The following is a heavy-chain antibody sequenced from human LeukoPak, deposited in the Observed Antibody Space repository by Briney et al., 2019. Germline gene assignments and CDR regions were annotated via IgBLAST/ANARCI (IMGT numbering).Heavy chain of an antibody. CDR2: INHSGST. Sequence: SETLSLTCAVYGGSFGGYYWSWIRLPPGKGLEWIGEINHSGSTNYNPSLKSRVTISLDTSKKQFSLKLRSVTAADTAVYYCARVSGYDWESFYDYWGQGTLVTVSS. J-gene: IGHJ4*02. V-gene: IGHV4-34*01. D-gene: IGHD5-12*01. CDR3: ARVSGYDWESFYDY. CDR1: GGSFGGYY.